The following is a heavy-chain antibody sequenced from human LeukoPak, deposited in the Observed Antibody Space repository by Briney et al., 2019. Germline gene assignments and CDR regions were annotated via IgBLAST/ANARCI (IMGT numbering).Heavy chain of an antibody. V-gene: IGHV7-4-1*02. D-gene: IGHD5-24*01. CDR2: INTNTGNP. CDR3: AREGEMATMAGGFYFDY. CDR1: GYTFTSYA. Sequence: ASVKVSCKASGYTFTSYAMNWVRQDPGQGLEWMGWINTNTGNPTYAQGFTGRFVFSLDTSVSTAYLQISSLKAEDTAVYYCAREGEMATMAGGFYFDYWGQGTLVTVSS. J-gene: IGHJ4*02.